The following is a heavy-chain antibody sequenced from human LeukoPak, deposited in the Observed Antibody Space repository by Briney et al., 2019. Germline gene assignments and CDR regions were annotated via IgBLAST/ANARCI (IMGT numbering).Heavy chain of an antibody. J-gene: IGHJ6*03. Sequence: GGSLRLSCAASGFTFSDYYMSWIRQAPGKGLEWVSYISSSGSTIYYADSVKGRFTISRDNAKNSLYLQMNSLRAEDTAVYYCARTYKNYYYYMEVWGKGTTVTVSS. V-gene: IGHV3-11*04. CDR1: GFTFSDYY. CDR3: ARTYKNYYYYMEV. D-gene: IGHD1-1*01. CDR2: ISSSGSTI.